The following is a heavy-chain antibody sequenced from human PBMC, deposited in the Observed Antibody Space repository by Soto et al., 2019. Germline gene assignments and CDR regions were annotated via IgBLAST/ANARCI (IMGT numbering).Heavy chain of an antibody. CDR3: ASIYYDSSGYRGYYYGMDV. Sequence: GASVKVSCKASGYTITGYGISWVRQAPGQGLEWMGRISAYNGNTNYAQKLQGRVTMTTDTSTSTAYMELRSLRSDDTAVYYCASIYYDSSGYRGYYYGMDVWGQGTTVTVSS. CDR1: GYTITGYG. D-gene: IGHD3-22*01. V-gene: IGHV1-18*04. CDR2: ISAYNGNT. J-gene: IGHJ6*02.